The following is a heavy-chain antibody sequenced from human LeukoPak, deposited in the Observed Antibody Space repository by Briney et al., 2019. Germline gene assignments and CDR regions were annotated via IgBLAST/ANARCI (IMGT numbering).Heavy chain of an antibody. CDR1: GFTFSDYY. CDR3: ARDFYGSGSYYIY. V-gene: IGHV3-11*06. D-gene: IGHD3-10*01. Sequence: GGSLRLPCAASGFTFSDYYMSWIRQAPGKGLEWVSYISSSSSYTNYADSVKGRFTISRDNAKNSLYLQMNSLRAEDTAVYYCARDFYGSGSYYIYWGQGTLVTVSS. J-gene: IGHJ4*02. CDR2: ISSSSSYT.